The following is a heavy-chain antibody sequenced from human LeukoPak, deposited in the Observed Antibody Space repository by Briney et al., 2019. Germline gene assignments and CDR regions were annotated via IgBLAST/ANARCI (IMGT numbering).Heavy chain of an antibody. J-gene: IGHJ4*02. CDR3: ARDFGDGGYPTKYYFDY. CDR1: GYTFTSYG. D-gene: IGHD1-26*01. Sequence: ASVKVSCKASGYTFTSYGISWVRQAPGQGLEWMGWISAYNGNTNYAQKLQGRVTMTTDTSTSTAYMELRSLRSDDTAVYYCARDFGDGGYPTKYYFDYWGQGTLVTVSS. CDR2: ISAYNGNT. V-gene: IGHV1-18*01.